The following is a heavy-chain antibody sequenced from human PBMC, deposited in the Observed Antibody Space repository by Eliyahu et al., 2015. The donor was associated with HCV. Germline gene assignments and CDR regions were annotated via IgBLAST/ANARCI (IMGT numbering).Heavy chain of an antibody. CDR2: ISSSSDYM. V-gene: IGHV3-21*01. D-gene: IGHD3-10*01. CDR1: GFTFNVYS. CDR3: ARGGEFGQLSNYFDY. Sequence: EVQLVESGGGLVKPGGSLRLSCAASGFTFNVYSMNWVRXAPGKGLEWVSLISSSSDYMYYADSVRGRFTISRDNAKNSLYLQMNSLRAEDTAVYFCARGGEFGQLSNYFDYWGQGILVTVSS. J-gene: IGHJ4*02.